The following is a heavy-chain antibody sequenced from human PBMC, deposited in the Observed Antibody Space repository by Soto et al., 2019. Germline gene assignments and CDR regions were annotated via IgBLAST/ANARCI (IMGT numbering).Heavy chain of an antibody. Sequence: QVILAQSGAEVKKPGSSVKVSCKVSGGSFSSFSINWVRQAPGQRFEWMGGIIPILGTANFTQKFQDRVTFTADESTDRAYMTLSSLTSEDTAFYYCTSFDSNGYYPQDHYWGPGTQVTVSS. V-gene: IGHV1-69*01. CDR2: IIPILGTA. J-gene: IGHJ4*02. CDR3: TSFDSNGYYPQDHY. CDR1: GGSFSSFS. D-gene: IGHD3-22*01.